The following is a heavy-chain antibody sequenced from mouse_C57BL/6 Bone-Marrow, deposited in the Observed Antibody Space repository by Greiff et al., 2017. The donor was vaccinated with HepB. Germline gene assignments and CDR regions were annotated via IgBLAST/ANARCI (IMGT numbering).Heavy chain of an antibody. J-gene: IGHJ4*01. D-gene: IGHD2-14*01. CDR1: GYTFTDYN. Sequence: EVKLMESGPELVKPGASVKIPCKASGYTFTDYNMDWVKQSHGKSLEWIGDINPNNGGTIYNQKFKGKATLTVDKSSSTAYMELRSLTSEDTAVYYCAREVSVYAMDYWGQGTSVTVSS. CDR3: AREVSVYAMDY. CDR2: INPNNGGT. V-gene: IGHV1-18*01.